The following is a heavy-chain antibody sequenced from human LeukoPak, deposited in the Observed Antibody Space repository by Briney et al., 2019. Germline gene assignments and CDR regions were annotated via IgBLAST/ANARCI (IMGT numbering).Heavy chain of an antibody. V-gene: IGHV3-23*01. Sequence: GGSLRLSCAASGFTFREYSMTWVRQAPGKGLEWVSNIRANGRDTYYTDSVKGRFIISRDNSKNTLYLEMNSLRAEDTAVYYCAMGGYTTYFDPWGQGTLVTVSS. CDR1: GFTFREYS. CDR3: AMGGYTTYFDP. CDR2: IRANGRDT. D-gene: IGHD2-15*01. J-gene: IGHJ5*02.